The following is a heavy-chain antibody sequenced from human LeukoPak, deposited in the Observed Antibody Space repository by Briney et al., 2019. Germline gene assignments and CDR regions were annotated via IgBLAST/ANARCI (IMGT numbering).Heavy chain of an antibody. D-gene: IGHD3-22*01. CDR2: ITGSGDYT. CDR1: GFTFSGYA. J-gene: IGHJ4*02. V-gene: IGHV3-23*01. CDR3: AKDGLYYDGSAHVYYFDY. Sequence: GGSLRLSCAASGFTFSGYAMTWVRQAPGKGLEWVSSITGSGDYTYYIDSVKGRFTISRDNSKNIMYLQMNSLRGEDTALYYCAKDGLYYDGSAHVYYFDYWGQGTLVAVSS.